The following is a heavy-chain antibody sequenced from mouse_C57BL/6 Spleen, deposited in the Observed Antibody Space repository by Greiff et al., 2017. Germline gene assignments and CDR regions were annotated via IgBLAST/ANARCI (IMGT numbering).Heavy chain of an antibody. V-gene: IGHV1-7*01. CDR1: GYTFTSYW. Sequence: QVQLQQSGAELAKPGASVTLSCKASGYTFTSYWMHWVKQRPGQGLEWIGYINPSSGYTKYNQKFKDKDTLTADKSSSTAYMQLSSLTYEDSAVYYCASMVTHYYAMDYWGQGTSVTVSS. CDR2: INPSSGYT. CDR3: ASMVTHYYAMDY. J-gene: IGHJ4*01. D-gene: IGHD2-2*01.